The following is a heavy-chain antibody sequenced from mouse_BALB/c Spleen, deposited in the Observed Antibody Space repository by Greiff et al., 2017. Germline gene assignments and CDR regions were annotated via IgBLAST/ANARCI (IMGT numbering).Heavy chain of an antibody. CDR2: ISSGSSTI. D-gene: IGHD2-10*01. CDR3: ARSYYGKTLYYFDY. V-gene: IGHV5-17*02. J-gene: IGHJ2*01. CDR1: GFTFSSFG. Sequence: EVKVEESGGGLVQPGGSRKLSCAASGFTFSSFGMHWVRQAPEKGLEWVAYISSGSSTIYYADTVKGRFTISRDNPKNTLFLQMTSLRSEDTAMYYCARSYYGKTLYYFDYWGQGTTLTVSS.